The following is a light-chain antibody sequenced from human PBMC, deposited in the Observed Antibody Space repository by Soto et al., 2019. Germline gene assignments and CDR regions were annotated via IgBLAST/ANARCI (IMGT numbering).Light chain of an antibody. CDR3: QQYNSYS. V-gene: IGKV1-39*01. Sequence: DIQMTQSPSSLSASVGDRVTITCLASQSISSYLNWYQQKPGKAPKLLIYAASSLQSGVPSRFSGSGSGTDFTLTISSLQPDDFATYYCQQYNSYSFGQGTKVDI. CDR2: AAS. CDR1: QSISSY. J-gene: IGKJ1*01.